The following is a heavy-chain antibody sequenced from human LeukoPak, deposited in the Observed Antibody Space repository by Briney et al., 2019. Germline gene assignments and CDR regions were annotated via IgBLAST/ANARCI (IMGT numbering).Heavy chain of an antibody. D-gene: IGHD5-18*01. J-gene: IGHJ4*02. V-gene: IGHV4-61*01. Sequence: SETLSLTCTVSGGSVSSSSYYWSWIRQSPGKGLEWIGYIYYGGSTNYNPSLKSRVTILMDTSKNQFSLRLSSVTAADTAVYYCARHAGGYSYETWGQGTLVTVSS. CDR3: ARHAGGYSYET. CDR1: GGSVSSSSYY. CDR2: IYYGGST.